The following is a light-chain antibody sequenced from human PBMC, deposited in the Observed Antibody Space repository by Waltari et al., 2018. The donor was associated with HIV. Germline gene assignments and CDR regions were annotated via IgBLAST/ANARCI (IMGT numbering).Light chain of an antibody. CDR3: QQYYSLPFP. J-gene: IGKJ3*01. CDR2: WAS. CDR1: QSVLYSPSSKNY. Sequence: DIVMTQSPDSLVVSLCERATINCKSSQSVLYSPSSKNYLEWYQHKPEQSPKLLIYWASTRASGVPDLFSGGVSGTDFTHTISSLQAENVAVYCGQQYYSLPFPFSPGTKVDIK. V-gene: IGKV4-1*01.